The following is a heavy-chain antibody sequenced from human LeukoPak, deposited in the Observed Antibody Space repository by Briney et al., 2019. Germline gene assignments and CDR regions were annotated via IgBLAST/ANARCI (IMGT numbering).Heavy chain of an antibody. CDR1: GFTFSNYG. V-gene: IGHV1-18*01. CDR2: ISAYNGNT. J-gene: IGHJ4*02. Sequence: GASVKVSCKASGFTFSNYGISWVRQAPGQGLEWMGWISAYNGNTNYEQKFQGRVTMTTDTSTSTAYMELRSLRSDDTAVYYCARGIAAAGLYFDYWGQGTLVTVSS. D-gene: IGHD6-13*01. CDR3: ARGIAAAGLYFDY.